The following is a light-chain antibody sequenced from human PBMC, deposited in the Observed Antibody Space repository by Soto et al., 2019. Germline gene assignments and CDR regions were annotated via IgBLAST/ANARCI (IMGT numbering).Light chain of an antibody. CDR1: QSVSSSY. V-gene: IGKV3-20*01. CDR2: GAS. CDR3: QQYGSSLPWT. J-gene: IGKJ1*01. Sequence: EIVLTQSPGTLSLSPGERATLSCRASQSVSSSYLAWYQQKPGQAPRLLIYGASSRATGIPDRFSGSGSGTDFTLTSSRREPEDFAVYYCQQYGSSLPWTFGQGTKVEIK.